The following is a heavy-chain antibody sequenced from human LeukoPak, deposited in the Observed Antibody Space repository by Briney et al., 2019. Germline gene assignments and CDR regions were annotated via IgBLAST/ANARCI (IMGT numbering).Heavy chain of an antibody. Sequence: SETLSLTCTVSGGSLGRQYWCGIRQSPGKGLEWIGFMYNSGSTKYNPSLQSRVTISVDTSKNQFSLKLSSVTAADTAVYYCARYCSGGNCYNWFDPWGQGTLVTVSS. CDR2: MYNSGST. CDR3: ARYCSGGNCYNWFDP. CDR1: GGSLGRQY. V-gene: IGHV4-59*11. J-gene: IGHJ5*02. D-gene: IGHD2-15*01.